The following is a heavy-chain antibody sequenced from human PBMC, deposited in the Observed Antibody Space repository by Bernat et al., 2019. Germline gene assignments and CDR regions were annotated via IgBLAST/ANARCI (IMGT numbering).Heavy chain of an antibody. Sequence: EVQLVESGGGLVQPGGSLRLSCAASGFTFSSYWMHWVRQAPGKGLVWVSGFSSDGTTTTYADSVKGRFTNSKDKAKNTMYLQMNSLRAEDTAVYYCARARYYDLIDYWGQGTLVTVSS. CDR3: ARARYYDLIDY. CDR2: FSSDGTTT. J-gene: IGHJ4*02. D-gene: IGHD3-3*01. V-gene: IGHV3-74*01. CDR1: GFTFSSYW.